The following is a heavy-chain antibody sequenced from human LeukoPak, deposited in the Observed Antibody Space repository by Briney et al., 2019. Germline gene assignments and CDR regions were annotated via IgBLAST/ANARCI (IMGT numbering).Heavy chain of an antibody. V-gene: IGHV3-30*01. J-gene: IGHJ4*02. CDR3: ARDPRLYYDFWSGPTAHFDY. CDR2: ISYDGSNK. CDR1: GFTFSSYA. Sequence: AGGSLRLSCAASGFTFSSYAMHWVRQAPGKGLEWVAVISYDGSNKYYADSVKGRFTISRDNSKNTLYLQMNSLRAEDTAVYYCARDPRLYYDFWSGPTAHFDYWGQGTLVTVSS. D-gene: IGHD3-3*01.